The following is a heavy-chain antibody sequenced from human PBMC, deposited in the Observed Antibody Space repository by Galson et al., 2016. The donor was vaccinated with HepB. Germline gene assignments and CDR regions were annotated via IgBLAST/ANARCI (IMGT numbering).Heavy chain of an antibody. J-gene: IGHJ4*02. Sequence: PALVKPTQTLTLTCTFSGFSFNTDGVGVGWIRQPPGQALEWLALIYWDDDKRYSPSLKSRLTITKDNAENQVVLTMTNMDPVDTATYYCAHRLQDSVGWTEFASWGQGIQVTVSS. CDR1: GFSFNTDGVG. CDR3: AHRLQDSVGWTEFAS. CDR2: IYWDDDK. D-gene: IGHD3/OR15-3a*01. V-gene: IGHV2-5*02.